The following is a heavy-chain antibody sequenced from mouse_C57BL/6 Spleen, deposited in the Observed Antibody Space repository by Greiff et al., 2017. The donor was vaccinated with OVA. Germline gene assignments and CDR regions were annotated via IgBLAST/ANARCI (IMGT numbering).Heavy chain of an antibody. CDR3: ARSVTTVVATGYFDY. CDR1: GFTFTGYW. CDR2: ILPGSGST. D-gene: IGHD1-1*01. J-gene: IGHJ2*01. Sequence: VQLQESGAELMKPGASVKLSCKATGFTFTGYWIEWVKQRPGHGLEWIGEILPGSGSTNYNEKFKGKATFTADTSSNTAYMQLSSLTTEDSAIYYCARSVTTVVATGYFDYWGQGTTLTVAS. V-gene: IGHV1-9*01.